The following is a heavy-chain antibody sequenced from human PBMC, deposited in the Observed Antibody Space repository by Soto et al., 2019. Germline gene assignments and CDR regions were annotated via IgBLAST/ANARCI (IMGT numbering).Heavy chain of an antibody. V-gene: IGHV1-46*01. J-gene: IGHJ6*02. D-gene: IGHD6-6*01. Sequence: ASVKVSCKASGYTFTSYYMHWVRQAPGQGLEWMGIINPSGGSTSYAQKFQGRVTMTRDTSTSTVYMELSSLRSEDTAVYYCARVPMTSSSPYYGMDVWGQGTTVTVSS. CDR2: INPSGGST. CDR3: ARVPMTSSSPYYGMDV. CDR1: GYTFTSYY.